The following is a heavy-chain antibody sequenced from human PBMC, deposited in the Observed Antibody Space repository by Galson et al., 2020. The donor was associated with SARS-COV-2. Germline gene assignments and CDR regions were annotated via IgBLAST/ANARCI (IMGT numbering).Heavy chain of an antibody. CDR3: LAYSSTRHNY. J-gene: IGHJ4*02. CDR1: GFIFSDYA. Sequence: GESLKISCSASGFIFSDYAMHWVRQAPGKGLEYVSAISSNGGTSFYADSVNGRFTMSRDNSKNMFYLQMTGLRVEDTAFYYCLAYSSTRHNYWGQGTLVTVSS. D-gene: IGHD2-2*01. V-gene: IGHV3-64D*06. CDR2: ISSNGGTS.